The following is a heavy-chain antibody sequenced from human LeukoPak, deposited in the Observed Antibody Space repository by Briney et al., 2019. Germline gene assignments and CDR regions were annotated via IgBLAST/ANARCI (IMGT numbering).Heavy chain of an antibody. CDR1: GGSISSPSSY. CDR2: ISYSGST. D-gene: IGHD5-24*01. J-gene: IGHJ4*02. CDR3: ATLRVEMATPSGFDY. Sequence: SETLSLTCTVSGGSISSPSSYWGWIRQPPGKGLEWIATISYSGSTYYNPSLKSRVTISEDTSKNQFSLKLSSVTAADTAVYYCATLRVEMATPSGFDYWGQGTLVTVSS. V-gene: IGHV4-39*07.